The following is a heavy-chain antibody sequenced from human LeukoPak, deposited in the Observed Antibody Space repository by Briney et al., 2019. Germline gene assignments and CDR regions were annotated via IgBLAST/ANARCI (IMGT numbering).Heavy chain of an antibody. J-gene: IGHJ2*01. CDR2: IIPILGIA. D-gene: IGHD4-23*01. CDR1: GGTFSSYA. V-gene: IGHV1-69*04. CDR3: ARDPGGPTTVVTPQWYFDL. Sequence: SVKVSCKASGGTFSSYAIGWVRQAPGQGLEWMGRIIPILGIANYAQKFQGRVTITADKSTSTAYMELSSLRSEDTAVYYCARDPGGPTTVVTPQWYFDLWGRGTLVTVSS.